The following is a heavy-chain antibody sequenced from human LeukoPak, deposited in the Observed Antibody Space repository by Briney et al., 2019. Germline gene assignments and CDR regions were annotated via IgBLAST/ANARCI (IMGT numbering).Heavy chain of an antibody. Sequence: ASVKVSCKASGYTFTSYYMHWVRQAPGQGLEWMGIINPSGGSTSYAQKFQGRVTMTRDTSTSTVYMELSSLRSDDTAVYYCARELTPYGSGSYAAYWGQGTLVTVSS. J-gene: IGHJ4*02. CDR1: GYTFTSYY. CDR2: INPSGGST. CDR3: ARELTPYGSGSYAAY. D-gene: IGHD3-10*01. V-gene: IGHV1-46*01.